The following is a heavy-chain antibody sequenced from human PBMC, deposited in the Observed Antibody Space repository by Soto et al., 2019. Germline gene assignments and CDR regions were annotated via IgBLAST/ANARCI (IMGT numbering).Heavy chain of an antibody. J-gene: IGHJ4*02. Sequence: PGGSLRLSCEASGFTFSSYIMHWVRQAPGKGLEWVAVILYDGSNKYYADSVKGRSSISRDNSKNTLYLQMNSLRDEDTAVYYCARDDEGGSYCDLGYWGQGTQVTVSS. D-gene: IGHD3-10*01. CDR3: ARDDEGGSYCDLGY. CDR1: GFTFSSYI. CDR2: ILYDGSNK. V-gene: IGHV3-30-3*01.